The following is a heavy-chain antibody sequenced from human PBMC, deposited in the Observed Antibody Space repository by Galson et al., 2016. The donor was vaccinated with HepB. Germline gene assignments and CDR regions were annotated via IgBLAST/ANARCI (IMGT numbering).Heavy chain of an antibody. CDR2: IDQDGSEK. CDR1: GFTFSKYW. V-gene: IGHV3-7*05. Sequence: SLRLSCAASGFTFSKYWMSWVRQAPGKGLEWVANIDQDGSEKYYVDSVKGRVTITRDNAKNALYLQMNSLGAEDTAVYYCARDNSRRENSDYHAFDIWGQGTMVTVSS. CDR3: ARDNSRRENSDYHAFDI. J-gene: IGHJ3*02. D-gene: IGHD3-10*01.